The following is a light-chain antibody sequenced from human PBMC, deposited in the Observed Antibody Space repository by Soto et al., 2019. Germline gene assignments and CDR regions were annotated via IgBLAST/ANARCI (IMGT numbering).Light chain of an antibody. CDR1: RSNIGINY. CDR2: RNN. Sequence: QSALTQPPSASGTPGQGVTISCSGSRSNIGINYVYWYQQLPGTAPKLLIHRNNQRPSGVPDRFSGSKSGTSASLAIGGLRSEDEADYYCAAWDDSLSGPVFGTGTKLTVL. V-gene: IGLV1-47*01. J-gene: IGLJ1*01. CDR3: AAWDDSLSGPV.